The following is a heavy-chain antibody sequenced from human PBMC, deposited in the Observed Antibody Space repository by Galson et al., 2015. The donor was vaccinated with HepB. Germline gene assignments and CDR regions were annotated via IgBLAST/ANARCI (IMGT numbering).Heavy chain of an antibody. Sequence: SVKVSCKASGYTFTSYAMNWVRQAPGQGLEWMGWINTNTGNPTYAQGFTGRFVFSLDTSVSTAYLQISSLKAEDTAVYYCARDVHQLQWLVPRPMNWFDPWCQGTLVTVSS. CDR2: INTNTGNP. J-gene: IGHJ5*02. CDR3: ARDVHQLQWLVPRPMNWFDP. CDR1: GYTFTSYA. V-gene: IGHV7-4-1*02. D-gene: IGHD6-19*01.